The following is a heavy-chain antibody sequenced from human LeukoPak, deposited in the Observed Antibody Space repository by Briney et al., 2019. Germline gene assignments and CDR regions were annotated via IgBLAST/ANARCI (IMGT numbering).Heavy chain of an antibody. CDR1: GGSISDSY. D-gene: IGHD6-13*01. CDR3: ARMSPYSSSWYYFDY. CDR2: IYYSGST. J-gene: IGHJ4*02. V-gene: IGHV4-59*01. Sequence: TSETLSLTCTVSGGSISDSYWSWIRQPPGKGLEWFGYIYYSGSTNYNPSLKSRVTISVDTSKSQFSLKLRSVTAADTAVYYCARMSPYSSSWYYFDYWGQGTLVTVSS.